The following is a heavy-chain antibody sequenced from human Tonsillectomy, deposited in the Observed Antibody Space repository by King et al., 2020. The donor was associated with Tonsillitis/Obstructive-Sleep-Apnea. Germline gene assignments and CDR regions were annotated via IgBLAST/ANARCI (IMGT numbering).Heavy chain of an antibody. Sequence: QLQESGPGLVKPSETLSLTCTVSGGSISSSSYYWGWIRQPPGKGLEWIGSIYYSGSTYYNPSLKSRVTISVDTSNNQFSLKLSSLTAADTAVYYCARQTTYYDFWSGYYTDHWFDPWGQGTLVTVSS. V-gene: IGHV4-39*01. CDR2: IYYSGST. CDR3: ARQTTYYDFWSGYYTDHWFDP. J-gene: IGHJ5*02. D-gene: IGHD3-3*01. CDR1: GGSISSSSYY.